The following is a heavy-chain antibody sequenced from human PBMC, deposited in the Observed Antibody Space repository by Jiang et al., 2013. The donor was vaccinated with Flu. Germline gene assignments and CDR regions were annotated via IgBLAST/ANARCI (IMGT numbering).Heavy chain of an antibody. D-gene: IGHD5-12*01. V-gene: IGHV4-34*01. CDR1: GGSFSGYY. Sequence: LLKPSETLSLTCAVYGGSFSGYYWSWIRQPPGKGLEWIGEINHSGSTNYNPSLKSRVTISVDTSKNQFSLKLSSVTAADTAVYYCASVPESNVDIVTRGGWFDPWGQGTLVTVSS. J-gene: IGHJ5*02. CDR3: ASVPESNVDIVTRGGWFDP. CDR2: INHSGST.